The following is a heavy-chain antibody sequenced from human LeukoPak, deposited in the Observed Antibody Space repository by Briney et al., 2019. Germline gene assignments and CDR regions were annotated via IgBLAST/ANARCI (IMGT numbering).Heavy chain of an antibody. CDR3: AKGIAVADPFDY. J-gene: IGHJ4*02. D-gene: IGHD6-19*01. CDR2: ISCSGGST. V-gene: IGHV3-23*01. Sequence: PGRSLRLSCAASGFTFSSYAMSWVRQAPGKGLEWVSAISCSGGSTYYAGSVKGRFTISRDNCKNTLYLQMNSLRAEDTAVYYCAKGIAVADPFDYWGQGTLVTVSS. CDR1: GFTFSSYA.